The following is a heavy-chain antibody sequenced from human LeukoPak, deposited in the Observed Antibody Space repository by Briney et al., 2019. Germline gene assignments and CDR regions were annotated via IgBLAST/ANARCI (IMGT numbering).Heavy chain of an antibody. V-gene: IGHV3-21*01. Sequence: PGGSLRLSCAASGFTFSSYGMSWVRQAPGKGLEWVSSITSTSTYIYYADSVKGRFTISRDNAKNSLYLQMNGLRVEDTAVYYCARDPYSGGYGAYYYYYMDLWGKGTTVTISS. D-gene: IGHD1-26*01. CDR3: ARDPYSGGYGAYYYYYMDL. CDR2: ITSTSTYI. J-gene: IGHJ6*03. CDR1: GFTFSSYG.